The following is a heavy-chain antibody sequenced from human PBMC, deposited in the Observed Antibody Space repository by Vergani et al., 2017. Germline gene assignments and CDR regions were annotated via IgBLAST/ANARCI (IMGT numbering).Heavy chain of an antibody. Sequence: QVQLVQPGAEVKKPGSSVKVSCKVVGGTFTRHSIIWVRQAPGQGLEWMGEINPYFNRPTYAKRFQGRVTITADESASTAYMELRSLRSQDTGVYYCARFWSPGIQYFQYWGQGTLVTVSS. CDR3: ARFWSPGIQYFQY. J-gene: IGHJ1*01. CDR2: INPYFNRP. V-gene: IGHV1-69*01. D-gene: IGHD3-3*01. CDR1: GGTFTRHS.